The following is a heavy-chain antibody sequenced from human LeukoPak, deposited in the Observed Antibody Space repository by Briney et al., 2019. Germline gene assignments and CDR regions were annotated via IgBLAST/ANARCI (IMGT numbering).Heavy chain of an antibody. CDR1: GFTFNNYW. J-gene: IGHJ5*02. CDR2: IKEDGSVK. Sequence: GGSLRLSCVASGFTFNNYWMNWVRQAPGKGLEWVANIKEDGSVKYYVDSVKDRFTISRDNARNSLYLQMNSLRAEDTAMYYCARGMAVAANWFDPWGQGTLVTVSS. V-gene: IGHV3-7*05. CDR3: ARGMAVAANWFDP. D-gene: IGHD6-19*01.